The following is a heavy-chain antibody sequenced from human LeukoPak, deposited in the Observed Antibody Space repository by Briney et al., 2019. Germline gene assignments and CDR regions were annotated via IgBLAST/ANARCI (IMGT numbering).Heavy chain of an antibody. CDR2: IYSSGST. J-gene: IGHJ4*02. CDR1: DGSISSYY. Sequence: SETLSLTCTVSDGSISSYYWNWIRQPAGEGLEWIGRIYSSGSTNDNPPLKTPITIPVDTSKNQISLRLNSVPAADTAVYYCAREPPRTLLPSPNLAAAGFFDYWGQGTLVTVSS. CDR3: AREPPRTLLPSPNLAAAGFFDY. V-gene: IGHV4-4*07. D-gene: IGHD6-13*01.